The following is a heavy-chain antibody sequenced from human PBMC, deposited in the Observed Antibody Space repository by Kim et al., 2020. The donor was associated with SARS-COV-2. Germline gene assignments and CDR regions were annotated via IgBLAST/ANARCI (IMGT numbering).Heavy chain of an antibody. CDR3: ARQTAAGAGWFDP. V-gene: IGHV4-59*08. Sequence: YNPSLKSRVTISGDTSKNQFSLKLSSVTAADTAVYYCARQTAAGAGWFDPWGQGTLVTVSS. J-gene: IGHJ5*02. D-gene: IGHD6-13*01.